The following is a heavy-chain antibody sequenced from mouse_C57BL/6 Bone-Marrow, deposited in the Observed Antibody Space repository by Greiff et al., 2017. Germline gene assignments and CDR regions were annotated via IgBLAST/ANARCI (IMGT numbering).Heavy chain of an antibody. D-gene: IGHD4-1*01. J-gene: IGHJ2*01. V-gene: IGHV1-55*01. CDR3: ARSPNWEDY. CDR1: GYTFTSYW. CDR2: IYPGSGST. Sequence: QVQLQQPGAELVKPGASVKMSCKASGYTFTSYWITWVKQRPGQGLEWIGDIYPGSGSTNYNAKFKGKATLTVDTSSSTAYMQLSSLTSEDSAVYYCARSPNWEDYWGQGTTLTVSS.